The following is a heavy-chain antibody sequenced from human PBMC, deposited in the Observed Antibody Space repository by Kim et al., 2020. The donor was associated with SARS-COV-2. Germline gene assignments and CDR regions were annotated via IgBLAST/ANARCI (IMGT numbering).Heavy chain of an antibody. Sequence: GGSLRLSCAASGFTFSSYAMSWVRQAPGKGLEWVSGISDSGGRTYYADSVKGRFAISRDNSKNTLYVHMNSLRAEDTAVYYCAKMVSGPVNRPVDYWGQGALVSVSS. CDR3: AKMVSGPVNRPVDY. V-gene: IGHV3-23*01. CDR1: GFTFSSYA. CDR2: ISDSGGRT. D-gene: IGHD2-2*01. J-gene: IGHJ4*02.